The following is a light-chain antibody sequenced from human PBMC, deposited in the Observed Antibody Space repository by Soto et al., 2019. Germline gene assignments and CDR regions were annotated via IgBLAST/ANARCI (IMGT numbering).Light chain of an antibody. Sequence: QSVLTQPPSVSGAPGQRVTISCTGSSSNIGAGYDVHWYQQLPGTAPKLLIYGNSNRPSGVPDRFSGSKSGTSASLAITGLQAEDEADHYCQSYDSSLREVFGGGTKLTVL. V-gene: IGLV1-40*01. CDR3: QSYDSSLREV. J-gene: IGLJ2*01. CDR1: SSNIGAGYD. CDR2: GNS.